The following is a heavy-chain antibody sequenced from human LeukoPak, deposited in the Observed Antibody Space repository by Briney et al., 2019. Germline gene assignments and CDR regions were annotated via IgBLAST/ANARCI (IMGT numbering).Heavy chain of an antibody. CDR1: GGSISSYY. J-gene: IGHJ4*02. CDR2: IYYSGST. Sequence: SETLSLTCTVSGGSISSYYWSWIRQPPGKGLEWIGYIYYSGSTNYSPSLKSRVTISVDTSQNQFSLKLSSVTAADTAVYYCARAVYSSSWYGEFDYWGQGTLVTISS. D-gene: IGHD6-13*01. CDR3: ARAVYSSSWYGEFDY. V-gene: IGHV4-59*01.